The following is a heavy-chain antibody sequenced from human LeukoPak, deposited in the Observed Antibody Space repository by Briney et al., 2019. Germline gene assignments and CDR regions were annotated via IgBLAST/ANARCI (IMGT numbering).Heavy chain of an antibody. J-gene: IGHJ4*02. CDR3: ARVYPEYYYDSSGYSYYFDY. Sequence: GGSLRVSCAASGFTVSSNYMSWVRQAPGKGLEWVSVIYSGGSTYYADSMKGRFTIPRDNSKNTLYLQMNSLRAEDTAVYYCARVYPEYYYDSSGYSYYFDYWGQGTLVTVSS. D-gene: IGHD3-22*01. CDR2: IYSGGST. V-gene: IGHV3-53*01. CDR1: GFTVSSNY.